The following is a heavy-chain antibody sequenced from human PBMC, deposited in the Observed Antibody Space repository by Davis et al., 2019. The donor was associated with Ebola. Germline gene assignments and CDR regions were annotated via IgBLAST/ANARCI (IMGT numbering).Heavy chain of an antibody. V-gene: IGHV3-43D*03. CDR2: ISWDGGST. D-gene: IGHD2-8*01. CDR3: ARVRGVCTNGVCSPYWYFDL. Sequence: GESLKISCAASGFTFDDYAMHWVRQAPGKGLEWVSLISWDGGSTYYADSVKGRFTISRDNSKNSLYLQMNSLRDEDTAVYYCARVRGVCTNGVCSPYWYFDLWGRGTLVTVSS. J-gene: IGHJ2*01. CDR1: GFTFDDYA.